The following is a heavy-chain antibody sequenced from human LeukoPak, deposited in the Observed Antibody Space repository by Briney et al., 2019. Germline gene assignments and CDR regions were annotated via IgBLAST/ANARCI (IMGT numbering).Heavy chain of an antibody. CDR3: ARDSSITGTTSDY. CDR2: ISSSSSTI. J-gene: IGHJ4*02. CDR1: GFTFSSYS. V-gene: IGHV3-48*01. D-gene: IGHD1-20*01. Sequence: GGSLRLSCAASGFTFSSYSMNWVRQAPGKGLEWVSYISSSSSTIYYADSVKGRFTISRDNAKNSLYLQMNSLRAEDTAVYYCARDSSITGTTSDYWGQGTLVTVSS.